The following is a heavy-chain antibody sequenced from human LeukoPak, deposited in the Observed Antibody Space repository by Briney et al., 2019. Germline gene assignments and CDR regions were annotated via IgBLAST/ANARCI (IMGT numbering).Heavy chain of an antibody. CDR1: GGSFSGYY. D-gene: IGHD3-22*01. Sequence: PSETLSLTCAVYGGSFSGYYWSWIRQPPGKGLEWIGEINHSGSTNYNPSLKSRVTISVDTSKNQFSLKLSSVTAADTAVYYCARKGITMIHWGQGTLVTVSS. CDR2: INHSGST. J-gene: IGHJ4*02. CDR3: ARKGITMIH. V-gene: IGHV4-34*01.